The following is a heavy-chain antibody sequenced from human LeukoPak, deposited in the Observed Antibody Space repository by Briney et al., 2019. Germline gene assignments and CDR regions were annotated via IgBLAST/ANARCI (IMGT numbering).Heavy chain of an antibody. CDR2: FYYSGST. Sequence: SETLSLTCTVSGGSLSSDYWSWIRQPPGKGLERSGHFYYSGSTNYNPSLTSRVSISVDTSMNQFSLKLSSVAAADTAVYYCARGLSWWGGYFYYWGQVTLVTASS. CDR3: ARGLSWWGGYFYY. J-gene: IGHJ4*02. CDR1: GGSLSSDY. D-gene: IGHD2-15*01. V-gene: IGHV4-59*12.